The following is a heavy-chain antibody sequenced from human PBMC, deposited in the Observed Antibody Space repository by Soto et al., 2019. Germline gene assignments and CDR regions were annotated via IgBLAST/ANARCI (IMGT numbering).Heavy chain of an antibody. CDR3: ARTVMPVGNLAAFDH. CDR2: IYYSGST. D-gene: IGHD7-27*01. Sequence: SETLSLTCTVSGGSISSYYWNWIRQPPGKGLEWIGYIYYSGSTNNNPSLKSRVTISVDTSKNQFSLKLRSVTAADTAVYFCARTVMPVGNLAAFDHWGQGVLVTV. CDR1: GGSISSYY. J-gene: IGHJ4*02. V-gene: IGHV4-59*01.